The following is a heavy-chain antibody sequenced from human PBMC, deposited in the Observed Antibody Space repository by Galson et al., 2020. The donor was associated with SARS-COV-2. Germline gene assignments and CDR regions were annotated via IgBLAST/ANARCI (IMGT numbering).Heavy chain of an antibody. D-gene: IGHD6-13*01. J-gene: IGHJ4*02. V-gene: IGHV1-2*02. Sequence: ASVKVSCQASGYSFTDYYMHWVRQAPGEGLEWMGWVNPNTGDRKYKEKFQGRVSMTRDTSISTAYMELSRLTSDDTAVYYCARDRISAPDDFDYWGQGTLVTVSS. CDR2: VNPNTGDR. CDR1: GYSFTDYY. CDR3: ARDRISAPDDFDY.